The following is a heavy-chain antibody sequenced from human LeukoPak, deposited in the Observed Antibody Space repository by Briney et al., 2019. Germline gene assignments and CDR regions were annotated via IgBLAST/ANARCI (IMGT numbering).Heavy chain of an antibody. CDR2: INPNSGGT. J-gene: IGHJ4*02. CDR3: ARTLVRGDTATDY. V-gene: IGHV1-2*02. CDR1: GYTFTGYY. D-gene: IGHD5-18*01. Sequence: GASVKVSCKASGYTFTGYYMHWVRQAPGQGLEWMGWINPNSGGTNYAQKFQGRVTMTRDTSISTAYMELSRLRSDDTAVYYCARTLVRGDTATDYWGQGTLVTVSS.